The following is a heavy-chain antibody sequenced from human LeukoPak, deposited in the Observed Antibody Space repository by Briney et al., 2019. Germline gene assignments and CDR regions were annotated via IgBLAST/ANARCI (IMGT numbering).Heavy chain of an antibody. D-gene: IGHD1-1*01. J-gene: IGHJ4*02. Sequence: GGSLRLSCAASGFTFSSYAMSWIRQTPGKGLEWVGFIRSKAYGETADYAASVKGRFTISRDDSKAIAYLQMNSLKTEDTAVYHCTRDRGAYNLYDYWGQGTLVTVSS. CDR2: IRSKAYGETA. CDR3: TRDRGAYNLYDY. V-gene: IGHV3-49*03. CDR1: GFTFSSYA.